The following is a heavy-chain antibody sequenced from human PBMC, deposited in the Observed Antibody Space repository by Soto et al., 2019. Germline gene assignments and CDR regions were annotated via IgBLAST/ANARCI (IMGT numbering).Heavy chain of an antibody. CDR3: VRGRGWHAY. V-gene: IGHV3-7*02. CDR2: IKQDGSVK. CDR1: GFLFSSSW. J-gene: IGHJ4*01. Sequence: GSLRLSCAASGFLFSSSWMTWVRQTPGRGLEWVANIKQDGSVKYYVDSVKGRFTISRDNAKNSLYLQMNSLRAEDTAVYYCVRGRGWHAYWGHGTLVTVSS. D-gene: IGHD6-19*01.